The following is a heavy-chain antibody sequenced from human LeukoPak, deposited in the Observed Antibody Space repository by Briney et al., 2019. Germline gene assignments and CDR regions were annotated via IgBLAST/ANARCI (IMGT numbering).Heavy chain of an antibody. CDR1: GYTFTSYY. V-gene: IGHV1-2*02. CDR3: ARAPRVRGSGSYYGY. Sequence: ASVKVSCKASGYTFTSYYMHWVRQAPGQGLEWMGWINPNSGGTNYAQKFQGRVTMTRDTSISTAYMELSRLRSDDTAVYYCARAPRVRGSGSYYGYWGQGTLVTVSS. J-gene: IGHJ4*02. CDR2: INPNSGGT. D-gene: IGHD3-10*01.